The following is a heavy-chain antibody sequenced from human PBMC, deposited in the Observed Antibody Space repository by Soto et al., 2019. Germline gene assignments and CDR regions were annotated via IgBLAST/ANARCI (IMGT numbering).Heavy chain of an antibody. CDR2: IYHSGST. Sequence: SETLSLTCAVSSGSISSSNWWSWVRQPPGKGLEWIGEIYHSGSTNYNPSLKSRVTISVDKSKNQFSLKLSSVTAADTAVYCCASQARTAYYYMDVWGKGTTVTVSS. J-gene: IGHJ6*03. CDR1: SGSISSSNW. V-gene: IGHV4-4*01. CDR3: ASQARTAYYYMDV. D-gene: IGHD5-18*01.